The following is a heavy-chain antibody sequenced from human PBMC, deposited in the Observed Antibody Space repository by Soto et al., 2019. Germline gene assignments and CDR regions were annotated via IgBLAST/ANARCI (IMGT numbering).Heavy chain of an antibody. CDR3: ARLAAAGTGEFDY. CDR2: IYHSGSN. D-gene: IGHD6-13*01. J-gene: IGHJ4*02. CDR1: GGSISSSNW. Sequence: QVQLQESGPGLVKPSGTLSLTCAVSGGSISSSNWWSWVRQPPGKGLEWIGEIYHSGSNNYNPSLTSRVTLSLDKSNNHFPLKLSAVAAADTGVYYCARLAAAGTGEFDYWGQGTLVTGSS. V-gene: IGHV4-4*02.